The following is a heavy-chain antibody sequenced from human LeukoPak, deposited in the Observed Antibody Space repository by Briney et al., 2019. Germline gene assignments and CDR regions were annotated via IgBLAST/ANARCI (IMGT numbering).Heavy chain of an antibody. D-gene: IGHD6-19*01. Sequence: GASVKVSCKASGYTFTSYGISWVRQAPGQGLEWMGIVHPSTGSTSFTQKFQGRVTMTSDTSTRTVYMELSSLRSEDTAVYYCAREWGLRLAVNPKGMDVWGQGTTVIVSS. CDR3: AREWGLRLAVNPKGMDV. CDR1: GYTFTSYG. J-gene: IGHJ6*02. V-gene: IGHV1-46*01. CDR2: VHPSTGST.